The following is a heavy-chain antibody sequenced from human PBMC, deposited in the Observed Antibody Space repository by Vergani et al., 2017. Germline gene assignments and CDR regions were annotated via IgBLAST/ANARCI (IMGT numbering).Heavy chain of an antibody. Sequence: QVQLQESGPGLVKPSETLSLTCTVSGGSISSGGYSWSWIRQPPGKGLEWIGYIYHSGSTYYNPSLKSRVTISVDRSKNQFSLKLSSVTAADTAVYYCARSGYSGKSDDAFDIWGQGTMVTVSS. CDR1: GGSISSGGYS. CDR2: IYHSGST. CDR3: ARSGYSGKSDDAFDI. J-gene: IGHJ3*02. D-gene: IGHD4-23*01. V-gene: IGHV4-30-2*01.